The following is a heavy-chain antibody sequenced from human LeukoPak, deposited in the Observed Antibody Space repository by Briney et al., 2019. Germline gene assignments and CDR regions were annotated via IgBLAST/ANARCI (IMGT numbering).Heavy chain of an antibody. D-gene: IGHD6-19*01. CDR2: IKSKGSGGTT. J-gene: IGHJ4*02. CDR1: GLTFSDAW. Sequence: GGSLRLSCAVSGLTFSDAWVSWARQAPGKGLEWVGHIKSKGSGGTTDYAAPVKGRFTISRDNSKNTLYLQMNSLRAEDTAVYYCASIPHLAVAGTRDLDYWGQGTLVTVSS. V-gene: IGHV3-15*01. CDR3: ASIPHLAVAGTRDLDY.